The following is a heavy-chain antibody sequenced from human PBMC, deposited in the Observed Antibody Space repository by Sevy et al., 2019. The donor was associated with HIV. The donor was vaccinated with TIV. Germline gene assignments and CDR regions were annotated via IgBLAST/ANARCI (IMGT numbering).Heavy chain of an antibody. CDR3: SRHPPQAYGDYSRYYFDY. CDR2: ISAYNGNT. V-gene: IGHV1-18*01. CDR1: GYTFTSYG. Sequence: RASVKVSCKASGYTFTSYGISWVRQAPGQGLEWMGWISAYNGNTNYAQKLQGRVTMTTDTSTSTAYMELRSLRSDDTAVYYWSRHPPQAYGDYSRYYFDYWGQGTLVTVSS. J-gene: IGHJ4*02. D-gene: IGHD4-17*01.